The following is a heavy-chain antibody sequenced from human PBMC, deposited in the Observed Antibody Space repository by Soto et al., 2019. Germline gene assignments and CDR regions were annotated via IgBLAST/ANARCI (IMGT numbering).Heavy chain of an antibody. CDR3: ASRLAYCGGDCYSGGFDY. D-gene: IGHD2-21*02. J-gene: IGHJ4*02. CDR1: GFTFSSYA. Sequence: VQLVESGGGVVQPGRSLRLSCAASGFTFSSYAMHWVRQAPGKGLEWVAVISYDGSNKYYADSVKGRFTISRDNSKNTLYLQMNSLRAEDTAVYYCASRLAYCGGDCYSGGFDYWGQGTLVTVSS. CDR2: ISYDGSNK. V-gene: IGHV3-30-3*01.